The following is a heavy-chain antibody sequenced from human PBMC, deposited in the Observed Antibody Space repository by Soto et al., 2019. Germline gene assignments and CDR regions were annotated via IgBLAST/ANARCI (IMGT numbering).Heavy chain of an antibody. CDR2: ISGSGGST. V-gene: IGHV3-23*01. J-gene: IGHJ4*02. D-gene: IGHD3-10*01. CDR3: AKDLGSITMVRGSSMDY. CDR1: GFTFSSYA. Sequence: EVQLLESGGGLVQPGGSLRLSCAASGFTFSSYAMSWVRQAPGKGLEWVSAISGSGGSTYYADSVKGRFTISRDNSKNTLYLQINSLRAEDTAVYYCAKDLGSITMVRGSSMDYWGQGTLVTVSS.